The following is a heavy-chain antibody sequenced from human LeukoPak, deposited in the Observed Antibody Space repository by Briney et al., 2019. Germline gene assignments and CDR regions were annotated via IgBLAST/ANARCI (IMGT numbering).Heavy chain of an antibody. CDR3: ARFLAAAGFDY. Sequence: SETLSLTCTVSGGSISSGGYYWSWIRQHPGKGLEWIGYIYHTGNTYYTPSLKSRVTMPVDTSKNQFSLKLSSVTAADTAVYYCARFLAAAGFDYWGQGTLVTVSS. D-gene: IGHD6-13*01. J-gene: IGHJ4*02. CDR2: IYHTGNT. CDR1: GGSISSGGYY. V-gene: IGHV4-31*03.